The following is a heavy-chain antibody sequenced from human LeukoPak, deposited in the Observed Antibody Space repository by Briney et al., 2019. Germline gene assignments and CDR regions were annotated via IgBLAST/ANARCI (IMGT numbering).Heavy chain of an antibody. Sequence: PGGSLRLSCAASGFTFSSYAMHWFRQAPGKGLGWVAVISYDGSNKYYADSVKCRFTISRDNSKNTLYLQMNSLRAEDTAVYYCAREGRDIVDLGLNWFDPWGQGTLVTVSS. V-gene: IGHV3-30-3*01. D-gene: IGHD5-12*01. CDR2: ISYDGSNK. CDR1: GFTFSSYA. CDR3: AREGRDIVDLGLNWFDP. J-gene: IGHJ5*02.